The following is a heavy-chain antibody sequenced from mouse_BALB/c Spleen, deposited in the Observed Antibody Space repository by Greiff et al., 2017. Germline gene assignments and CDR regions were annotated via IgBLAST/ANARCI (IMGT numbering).Heavy chain of an antibody. CDR1: GFTFSSYG. V-gene: IGHV5-6-3*01. CDR2: INSNGGST. J-gene: IGHJ2*01. CDR3: ARVGGYYPLDY. Sequence: EVQRVESGGGLVQPGGSLKLSCAASGFTFSSYGMSWVRQTPDKRLELVATINSNGGSTYYSDSVKGRFTISRDNAKNTLYLQMSSLKSEDTAMYYCARVGGYYPLDYWGQGTTLTVSA. D-gene: IGHD2-3*01.